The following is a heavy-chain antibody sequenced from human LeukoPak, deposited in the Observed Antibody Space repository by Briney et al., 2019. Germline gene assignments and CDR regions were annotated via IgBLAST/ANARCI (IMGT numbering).Heavy chain of an antibody. Sequence: GASVKVSCKASGYTFTSYAMHWVRQAPGQRLEWMGWINAGNGNTKYSQKFQGRVTITRDTSASTAYMELSSLRSEDTAVYYCARGSSSWMNWFDPWGQGTLVTVSS. V-gene: IGHV1-3*01. CDR1: GYTFTSYA. D-gene: IGHD6-13*01. J-gene: IGHJ5*02. CDR3: ARGSSSWMNWFDP. CDR2: INAGNGNT.